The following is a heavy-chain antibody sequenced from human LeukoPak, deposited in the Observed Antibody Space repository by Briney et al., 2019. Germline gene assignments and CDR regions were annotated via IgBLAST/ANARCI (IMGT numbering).Heavy chain of an antibody. D-gene: IGHD6-13*01. CDR1: GYTFTSYD. J-gene: IGHJ6*02. CDR3: ARLASSSWPLYYYYGMDV. Sequence: ASVKVSCKASGYTFTSYDINWVRQATGQGLEWMGWMNPNNGNTGYAQKFQGRVTMTRSTSISTAYMELSSLRSEDTAVYYCARLASSSWPLYYYYGMDVWGQGTAVTVSS. CDR2: MNPNNGNT. V-gene: IGHV1-8*01.